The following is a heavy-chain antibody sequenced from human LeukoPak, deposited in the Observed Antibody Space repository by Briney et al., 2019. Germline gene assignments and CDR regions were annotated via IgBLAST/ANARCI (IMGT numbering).Heavy chain of an antibody. CDR2: MSNSGST. CDR3: TRASPIRCSGGSCFSGAHYYYYYGMDV. J-gene: IGHJ6*02. Sequence: PSETLSLTCSVSGGSISSFYWNWIRQPPGKGLEWIGYMSNSGSTNYNPSLKSRLTISVDTSKNHLSLRLSSVTAADTAVYYCTRASPIRCSGGSCFSGAHYYYYYGMDVWGQGTTVTVSS. D-gene: IGHD2-15*01. V-gene: IGHV4-59*01. CDR1: GGSISSFY.